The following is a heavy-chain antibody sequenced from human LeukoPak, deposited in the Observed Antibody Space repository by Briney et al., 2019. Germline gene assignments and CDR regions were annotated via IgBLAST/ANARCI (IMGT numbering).Heavy chain of an antibody. D-gene: IGHD3-22*01. Sequence: GASVKVSCKASGGTFSSYAISWVRQAPGQGLEWMGGIIPIFGTANYAQKFQGRVTITADESTSTAYMELSSLRSEDTAVYYCARSLYYYDSSGPWKAFDIWGQGTMVTVSS. J-gene: IGHJ3*02. V-gene: IGHV1-69*13. CDR1: GGTFSSYA. CDR2: IIPIFGTA. CDR3: ARSLYYYDSSGPWKAFDI.